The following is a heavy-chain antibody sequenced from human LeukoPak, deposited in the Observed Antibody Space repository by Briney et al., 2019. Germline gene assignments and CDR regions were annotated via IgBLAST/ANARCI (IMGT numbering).Heavy chain of an antibody. CDR3: AKVDFWSGFPSPNWFDP. J-gene: IGHJ5*02. Sequence: ASVKVSCKASGYTFTSFDISWVRQATGQGLEWMGWMNPNSGDTGYAQKFQGRVTMTRNTSISTAYMELSSLRSEDTAVYYCAKVDFWSGFPSPNWFDPWGQGTLVTVSS. CDR2: MNPNSGDT. D-gene: IGHD3-3*01. V-gene: IGHV1-8*01. CDR1: GYTFTSFD.